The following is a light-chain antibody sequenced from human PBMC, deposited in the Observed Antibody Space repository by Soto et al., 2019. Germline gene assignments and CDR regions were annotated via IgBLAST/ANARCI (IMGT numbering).Light chain of an antibody. V-gene: IGKV3-11*01. CDR2: DAS. J-gene: IGKJ4*01. CDR3: QQRSNWPLT. CDR1: QSVSSY. Sequence: EIVLTQSPATLSLSPGERATLSCRASQSVSSYLAWYQQKPGQAPRLLIYDASNRATGIPARFSGSGSGTDFTLTISSLEPEDFAVYYCQQRSNWPLTSGGGTKVETK.